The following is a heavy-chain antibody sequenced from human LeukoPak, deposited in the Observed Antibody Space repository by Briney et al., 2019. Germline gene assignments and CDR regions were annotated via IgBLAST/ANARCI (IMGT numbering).Heavy chain of an antibody. CDR3: ARAPISSGWYNPGY. Sequence: PGGSLRLSCAASGFTFSSYSMNWVRQAPGKGLEWVSSISSSSSNIYYADSVKGRFTISRDNAKNSLYLQMNSLRAEDTAVYYCARAPISSGWYNPGYWGQGTLVTVSS. CDR1: GFTFSSYS. D-gene: IGHD6-19*01. CDR2: ISSSSSNI. J-gene: IGHJ4*02. V-gene: IGHV3-21*01.